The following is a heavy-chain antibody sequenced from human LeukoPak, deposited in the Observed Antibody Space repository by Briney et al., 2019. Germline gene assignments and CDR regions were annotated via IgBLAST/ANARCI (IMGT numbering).Heavy chain of an antibody. V-gene: IGHV4-59*01. CDR2: IYYSGST. D-gene: IGHD6-13*01. Sequence: PSETLSLTCAVYGGSFSGYYWSWIRQPPGKGLEWIGYIYYSGSTSYNPSLKSRVTISVDTSKNQFSLKLSSVTAADTAVYYCASLYSSSWYPYYYGMDVWGQGTTVTVSS. J-gene: IGHJ6*02. CDR1: GGSFSGYY. CDR3: ASLYSSSWYPYYYGMDV.